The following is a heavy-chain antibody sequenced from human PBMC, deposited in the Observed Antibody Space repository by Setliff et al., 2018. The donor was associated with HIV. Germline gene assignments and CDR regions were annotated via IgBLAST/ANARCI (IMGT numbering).Heavy chain of an antibody. CDR3: ARDGFVDRATGTTHLDS. CDR2: ISTYNGNT. CDR1: GYTFIHFG. V-gene: IGHV1-18*01. D-gene: IGHD1-1*01. Sequence: ASVKVSCKAFGYTFIHFGISWARQAPGQGPEWMGWISTYNGNTIYAQKFQGRVTMTTDTSTSTAYMELRSLRSDDTALYYCARDGFVDRATGTTHLDSWGQGTLVTVSS. J-gene: IGHJ4*02.